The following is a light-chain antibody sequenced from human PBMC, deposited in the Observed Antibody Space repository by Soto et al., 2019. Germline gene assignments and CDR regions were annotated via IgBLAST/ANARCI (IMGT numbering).Light chain of an antibody. J-gene: IGLJ1*01. CDR2: EGS. V-gene: IGLV2-14*02. Sequence: QSVLTQPASVSGSPGQSITISCTGTSSDVGSYNLVSWYQQHPGKAPKLMIYEGSKRPSGVSNRFSGSKSGNTASLTISGLQAEDEADYYCSSYTSSNTYVFGTGTKLTVL. CDR3: SSYTSSNTYV. CDR1: SSDVGSYNL.